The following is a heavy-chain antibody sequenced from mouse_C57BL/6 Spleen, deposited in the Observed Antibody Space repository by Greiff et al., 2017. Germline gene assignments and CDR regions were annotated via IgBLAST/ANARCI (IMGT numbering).Heavy chain of an antibody. CDR2: IDPSDSYT. Sequence: QVQLQQPGAELVKPGASVKLSCKASGYTFTSYWMQWVKQRPGQGLEWIGEIDPSDSYTNSNQKFKGKATLTVDTSSSTAYMQLSSLTSEDSAVYYCARGRLRRGYFDVWGTGTTVTVSS. CDR1: GYTFTSYW. V-gene: IGHV1-50*01. CDR3: ARGRLRRGYFDV. D-gene: IGHD2-2*01. J-gene: IGHJ1*03.